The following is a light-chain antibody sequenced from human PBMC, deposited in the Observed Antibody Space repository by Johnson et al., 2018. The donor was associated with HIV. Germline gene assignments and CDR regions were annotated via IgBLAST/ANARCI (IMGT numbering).Light chain of an antibody. Sequence: QSVLTQPPSVSAAPGQKVTISCSGSSSNIGNNYVSWYQQIPGTAPKLLIYANNKRPSGIPDRFSGSKSGTSATLGITGLQTGDEADYYCGTWDSSLSAYVFGTGTKVTVL. J-gene: IGLJ1*01. CDR3: GTWDSSLSAYV. V-gene: IGLV1-51*02. CDR1: SSNIGNNY. CDR2: ANN.